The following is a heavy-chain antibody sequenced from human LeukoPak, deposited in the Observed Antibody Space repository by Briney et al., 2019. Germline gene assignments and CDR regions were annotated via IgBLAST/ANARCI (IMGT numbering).Heavy chain of an antibody. D-gene: IGHD5-12*01. V-gene: IGHV3-30-3*01. CDR2: ISYDGSNK. J-gene: IGHJ4*02. CDR1: GFTFSSYA. Sequence: GGSLRLSCAASGFTFSSYAMHWVRQAPGKGLEWVVVISYDGSNKYYADSVKGRFTISRDNSKNTLYLQMNSLRAEDTAVYYCARDLGSEFDYWGQGTLVTVSS. CDR3: ARDLGSEFDY.